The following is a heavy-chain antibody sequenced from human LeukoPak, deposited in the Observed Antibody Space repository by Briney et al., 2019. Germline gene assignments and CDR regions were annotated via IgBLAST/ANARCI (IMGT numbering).Heavy chain of an antibody. D-gene: IGHD3-10*01. V-gene: IGHV5-10-1*01. J-gene: IGHJ6*04. Sequence: GESLKISCKGSGYSFTSYWISWVRQMPGKGLEWMGRIDPSDSYTNYSPSFQGHVTISADKSISTAYLQWSSLKASDTAMYYCARHPLSYYYGVYYYGMDVWGKGTTVTVSS. CDR1: GYSFTSYW. CDR3: ARHPLSYYYGVYYYGMDV. CDR2: IDPSDSYT.